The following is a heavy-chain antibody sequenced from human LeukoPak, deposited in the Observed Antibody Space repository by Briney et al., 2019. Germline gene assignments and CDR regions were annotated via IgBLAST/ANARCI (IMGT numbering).Heavy chain of an antibody. J-gene: IGHJ4*02. D-gene: IGHD5-18*01. Sequence: PGGSLRLSCAASGFTFSSYWMNWVRQAPGKGLVWVSRIASDGSSTTYADSVKGRFSISRDNAKNTLYLQMNSLRVEDTAFYYCARDLAYSRLDYWGQGMLVTVSS. V-gene: IGHV3-74*01. CDR1: GFTFSSYW. CDR2: IASDGSST. CDR3: ARDLAYSRLDY.